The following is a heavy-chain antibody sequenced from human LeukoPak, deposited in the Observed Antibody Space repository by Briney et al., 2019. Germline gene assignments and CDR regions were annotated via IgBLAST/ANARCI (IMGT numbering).Heavy chain of an antibody. V-gene: IGHV3-30*18. CDR1: GFTFSSYG. Sequence: GGSLRLSCAASGFTFSSYGMHWVRQAPGKGLEWVAVISYDGSNKYYADSVKGRFTISRDNSKNTLYLQMNSLRPEGTTVYYCAKSRHPYNWNDGAFFDYWGQGTPVTVSS. CDR3: AKSRHPYNWNDGAFFDY. J-gene: IGHJ4*02. D-gene: IGHD1-20*01. CDR2: ISYDGSNK.